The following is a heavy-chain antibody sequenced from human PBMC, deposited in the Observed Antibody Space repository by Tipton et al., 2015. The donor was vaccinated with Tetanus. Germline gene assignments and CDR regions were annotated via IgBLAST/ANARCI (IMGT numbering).Heavy chain of an antibody. CDR1: GGSFSGYY. D-gene: IGHD3-10*01. CDR3: ARIRRVRGVIITSAGRFDP. J-gene: IGHJ5*02. CDR2: IYYSGST. V-gene: IGHV4-34*01. Sequence: TLSLTCAVYGGSFSGYYWSWIRQPPGKGLEWIGSIYYSGSTYYNPSLKSRVTISVDTSKNQFSLKLSSVTAADTAVYYCARIRRVRGVIITSAGRFDPWGQGTLVTVSS.